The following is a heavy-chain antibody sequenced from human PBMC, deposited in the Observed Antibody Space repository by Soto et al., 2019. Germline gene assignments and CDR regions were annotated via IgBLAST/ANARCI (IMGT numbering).Heavy chain of an antibody. CDR2: IIPIFGTA. CDR1: GGTFSSYA. Sequence: SVKVSCKASGGTFSSYAISWVRQAPGQGLEWMGGIIPIFGTANYAQKFQGRVTITADESTSTAYMELSSLRSEDTAVYYCAGELVVGSWFDPWGQGTLVTVSS. D-gene: IGHD1-26*01. CDR3: AGELVVGSWFDP. V-gene: IGHV1-69*13. J-gene: IGHJ5*02.